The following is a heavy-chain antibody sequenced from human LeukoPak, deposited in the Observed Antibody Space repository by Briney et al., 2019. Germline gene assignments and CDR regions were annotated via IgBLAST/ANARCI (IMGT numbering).Heavy chain of an antibody. V-gene: IGHV4-31*03. CDR2: IYYSGST. J-gene: IGHJ4*02. D-gene: IGHD5-12*01. Sequence: SETLSLTCTVSGGSISSGGYYWSWIRQHPGKGLEWIGYIYYSGSTYYNPSLKSRVTISVDTSKNQFSLKLSSVTAADTAVYYCAREGRGYSGYLDYWGQGTLVTVSS. CDR1: GGSISSGGYY. CDR3: AREGRGYSGYLDY.